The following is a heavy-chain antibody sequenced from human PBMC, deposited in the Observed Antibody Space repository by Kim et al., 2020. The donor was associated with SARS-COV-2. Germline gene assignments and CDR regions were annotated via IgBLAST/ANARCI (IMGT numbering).Heavy chain of an antibody. Sequence: SETLSLTCTVSGGSISSGGYYWSWIRQHPGKGLEWIGYIYYSGSTYYNPSLKSRVTISVDTSKNQFSLKLSSVTAADTAVYYCARGVYYYGSGSYLGLWGQGTLVTVSS. CDR2: IYYSGST. CDR3: ARGVYYYGSGSYLGL. CDR1: GGSISSGGYY. V-gene: IGHV4-31*03. J-gene: IGHJ4*02. D-gene: IGHD3-10*01.